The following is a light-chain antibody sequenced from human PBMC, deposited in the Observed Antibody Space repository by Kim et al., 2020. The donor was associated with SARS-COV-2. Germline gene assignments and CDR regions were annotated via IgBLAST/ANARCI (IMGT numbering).Light chain of an antibody. J-gene: IGLJ2*01. CDR2: LNSDGSH. CDR3: QTWGTGSVV. V-gene: IGLV4-69*01. Sequence: ASGKTTCTLSSGHSSYAIAWHQQQPEKGPRYLMKLNSDGSHSKGDGIPDRFSGSSSGAERYLTISSHQSEDEADYYCQTWGTGSVVFGGGTQLTVL. CDR1: SGHSSYA.